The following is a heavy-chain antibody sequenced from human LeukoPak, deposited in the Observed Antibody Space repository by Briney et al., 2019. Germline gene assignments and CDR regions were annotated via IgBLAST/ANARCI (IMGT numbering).Heavy chain of an antibody. V-gene: IGHV4-61*02. J-gene: IGHJ5*02. D-gene: IGHD3-3*01. CDR2: IYTSGST. CDR1: GGSISSGSYY. Sequence: PSETLSLTCTVSGGSISSGSYYWSSIRQPAGKGREWIGRIYTSGSTNYNPSLKSRVTISVDTSKNQFSLKLSSVTAADTAVYYCARDEIFGWFNPWGQGTLVTVSS. CDR3: ARDEIFGWFNP.